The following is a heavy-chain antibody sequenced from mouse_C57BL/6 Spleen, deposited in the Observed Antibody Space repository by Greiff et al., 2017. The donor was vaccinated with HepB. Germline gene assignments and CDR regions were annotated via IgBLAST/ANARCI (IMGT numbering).Heavy chain of an antibody. D-gene: IGHD2-5*01. CDR2: FYPGSGSI. V-gene: IGHV1-62-2*01. Sequence: QVHVKQSGAELVKPGASVKLSCKASGYTFTEYTIHWVKQRSGQGLEWIGWFYPGSGSIKYNEKFKDKATLTADKSSSTVYMELSRLTSEDSAVYFCARHGPLYYSNYGGYFDVWGTGTTVTVSS. J-gene: IGHJ1*03. CDR3: ARHGPLYYSNYGGYFDV. CDR1: GYTFTEYT.